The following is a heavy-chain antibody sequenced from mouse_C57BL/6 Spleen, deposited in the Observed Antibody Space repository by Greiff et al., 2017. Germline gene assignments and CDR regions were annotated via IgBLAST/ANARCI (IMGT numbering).Heavy chain of an antibody. D-gene: IGHD1-1*01. Sequence: EVQLQQSGPELVKPGASVKISCKASGYSFTGYYMNWVKQSPEKSLEWIGEINPSTGGTTYNQKFKAKATLTVDKSSSTAYMQLKSLTSEDSAVYYCASPYGSSYPYAMDDWGQGTSVTVSS. CDR2: INPSTGGT. J-gene: IGHJ4*01. CDR3: ASPYGSSYPYAMDD. CDR1: GYSFTGYY. V-gene: IGHV1-42*01.